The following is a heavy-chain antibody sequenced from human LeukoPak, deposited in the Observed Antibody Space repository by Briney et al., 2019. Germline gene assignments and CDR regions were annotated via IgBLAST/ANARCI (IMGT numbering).Heavy chain of an antibody. CDR3: ASTAYCGGDCPFDC. J-gene: IGHJ4*02. Sequence: PSETLSLTCTVSGGSISSGGYYWSWIRQPPGKGLEWIGYIYHSGSTYYNPSLKSRVTISVDRSKNQFSLKLSSVTAADTAVYYCASTAYCGGDCPFDCWGQGTLVTVSS. CDR2: IYHSGST. V-gene: IGHV4-30-2*01. CDR1: GGSISSGGYY. D-gene: IGHD2-21*02.